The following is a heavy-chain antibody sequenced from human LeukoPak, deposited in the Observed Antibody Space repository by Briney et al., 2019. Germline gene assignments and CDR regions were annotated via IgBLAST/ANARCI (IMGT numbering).Heavy chain of an antibody. CDR1: GINFRSSG. CDR2: IQNDGSDK. CDR3: AREGGRAAAGRFDY. Sequence: GGSLRLSCAASGINFRSSGMHWVRQAPGKGLEWVTFIQNDGSDKSYAASVKGRFTISRGNSKNTVYLHMNSLRADDTALYYCAREGGRAAAGRFDYWGQGTLVTVSS. J-gene: IGHJ4*02. D-gene: IGHD6-13*01. V-gene: IGHV3-30*02.